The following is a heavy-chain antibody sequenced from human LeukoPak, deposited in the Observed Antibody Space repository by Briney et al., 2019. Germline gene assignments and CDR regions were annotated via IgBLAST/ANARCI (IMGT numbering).Heavy chain of an antibody. V-gene: IGHV7-4-1*01. Sequence: ASVKVSCKASGYTFSAYEISWMRQAPGQGLEWMGGINTNTGNPTYAQDFTGRFVFSLDSSVTTAYLQIDSVQADDTAVYFCARDLAVPGTARGYWGQGTLVTVSS. CDR1: GYTFSAYE. D-gene: IGHD6-19*01. CDR2: INTNTGNP. CDR3: ARDLAVPGTARGY. J-gene: IGHJ4*02.